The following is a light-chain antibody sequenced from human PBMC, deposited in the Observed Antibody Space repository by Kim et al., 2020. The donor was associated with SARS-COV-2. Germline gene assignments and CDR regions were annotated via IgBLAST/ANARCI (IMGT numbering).Light chain of an antibody. CDR2: EGS. CDR3: CSYAGSSTYV. V-gene: IGLV2-23*01. CDR1: SSDVGSYNL. J-gene: IGLJ1*01. Sequence: QSSTISCTGTSSDVGSYNLVSWYQQHPGKAPKLMIYEGSKRPSGVSNRFSGSKSGNTASLTISGLQAEDEADYYCCSYAGSSTYVFGTGTKVTVL.